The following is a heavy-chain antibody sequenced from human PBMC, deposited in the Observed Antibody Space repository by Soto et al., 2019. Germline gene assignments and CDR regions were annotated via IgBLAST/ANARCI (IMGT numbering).Heavy chain of an antibody. V-gene: IGHV1-3*01. CDR3: ARGLVRYFDWLHNWFDP. D-gene: IGHD3-9*01. CDR2: INAGNGNT. J-gene: IGHJ5*02. Sequence: ASVKVSCKASGYTFTSYAMHWVRQAPGQRLEWMGWINAGNGNTKYSQKFQGRVTITRDTSASTAYMELSSLRSEDTTLYYCARGLVRYFDWLHNWFDPWGQGTLVTVSS. CDR1: GYTFTSYA.